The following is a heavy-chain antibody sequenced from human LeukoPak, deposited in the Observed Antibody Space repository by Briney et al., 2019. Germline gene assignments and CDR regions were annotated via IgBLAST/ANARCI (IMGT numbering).Heavy chain of an antibody. CDR2: IYYSGST. CDR1: GGSISSYY. V-gene: IGHV4-59*01. D-gene: IGHD3-16*01. CDR3: ARDGGSDAFDI. J-gene: IGHJ3*02. Sequence: SETLSLTCTVSGGSISSYYWSWIRQPQGKGLEWIGYIYYSGSTNYNPSLKSRVTISVDTSKNQFSLKLSSVTAADTAVYYCARDGGSDAFDIWGQGTMVTVSS.